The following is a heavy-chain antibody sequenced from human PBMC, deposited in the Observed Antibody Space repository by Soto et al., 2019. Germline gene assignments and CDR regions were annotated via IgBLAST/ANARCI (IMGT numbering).Heavy chain of an antibody. CDR2: ISYDGSNK. V-gene: IGHV3-30*18. J-gene: IGHJ4*02. D-gene: IGHD3-22*01. CDR1: GFTFSSYG. Sequence: QVQLVESGGGVVQPGRSLRLSCAASGFTFSSYGMHWVRQAPGKGLEWVAVISYDGSNKYYADSVKGRFTISRDNSKNTLYLQMNSLRAEDTAVYYCAKEPTLYYSSGYFDYWGQGTLVTVSS. CDR3: AKEPTLYYSSGYFDY.